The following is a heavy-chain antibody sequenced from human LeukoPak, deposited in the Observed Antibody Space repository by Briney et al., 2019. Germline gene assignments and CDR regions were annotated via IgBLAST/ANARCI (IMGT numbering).Heavy chain of an antibody. CDR2: IVVGSGNT. Sequence: GASVKVSCKASGFTFSNSAEQWVRQARGQLLEWIGWIVVGSGNTNYAQKSQERVTITRDMSTSTAYMELSSLRSEDTAVYYCTSDPTFYSGRYCFDYWGQGTLVTVSS. D-gene: IGHD1-26*01. J-gene: IGHJ4*02. CDR1: GFTFSNSA. V-gene: IGHV1-58*01. CDR3: TSDPTFYSGRYCFDY.